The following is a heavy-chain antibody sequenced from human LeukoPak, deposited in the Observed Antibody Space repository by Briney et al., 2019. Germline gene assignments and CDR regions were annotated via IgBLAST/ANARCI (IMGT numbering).Heavy chain of an antibody. V-gene: IGHV1-69*13. J-gene: IGHJ4*02. CDR2: IIPIFGTG. CDR3: AKDRRGSGNHYTDFDY. D-gene: IGHD3-10*01. Sequence: GASVKVSCKASGGTFSTYAVSWVRQAPGQGLEWMGGIIPIFGTGNYAQQFQGKVTISADESTSTTYMELNSLRSEDTAVYFCAKDRRGSGNHYTDFDYWGQGTLVTVSS. CDR1: GGTFSTYA.